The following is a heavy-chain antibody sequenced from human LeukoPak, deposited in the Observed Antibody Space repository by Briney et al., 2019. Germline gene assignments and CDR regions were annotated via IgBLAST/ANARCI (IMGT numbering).Heavy chain of an antibody. J-gene: IGHJ4*02. CDR3: GRVAHDSSGYYFNDY. V-gene: IGHV3-74*01. CDR2: INSDGSAT. D-gene: IGHD3-22*01. CDR1: GFTFSSYW. Sequence: GGSLRHSCAASGFTFSSYWMQWVRQAPGKGLVWVSRINSDGSATSHADSVKGRFTISRDNAKNTLYLQMNSLRAEDTAVYYCGRVAHDSSGYYFNDYWGQGTLVTVSS.